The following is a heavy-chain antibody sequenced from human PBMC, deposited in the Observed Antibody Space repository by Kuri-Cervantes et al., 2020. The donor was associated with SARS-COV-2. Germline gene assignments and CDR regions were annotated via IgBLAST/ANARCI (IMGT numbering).Heavy chain of an antibody. CDR3: ARGEGARGLMVLFQWRGAGPLDF. V-gene: IGHV1-2*04. D-gene: IGHD3-10*01. Sequence: ASVKVSCKASGYTFTGYYMHWVRQAPGQGLEWMGWINPNSGGTNYAQKFQGWVAMTRDTSLSTAYMELSRLRSDDTAVYYCARGEGARGLMVLFQWRGAGPLDFWGQGTLVTVSS. CDR2: INPNSGGT. CDR1: GYTFTGYY. J-gene: IGHJ4*02.